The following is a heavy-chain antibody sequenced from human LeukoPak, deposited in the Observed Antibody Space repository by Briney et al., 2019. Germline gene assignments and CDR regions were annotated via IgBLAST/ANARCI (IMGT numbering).Heavy chain of an antibody. V-gene: IGHV4-4*02. Sequence: SETLSLTCTVSGDSINSLDLWSWVRQPPGKGLEWIGEMYLSGTTHSNPSVKSRVTISIDKSKNQFSLKLSSVTAADTAVYYCARVPTYYYDSSGYYIPGYYFDYWGQGTLVTVSS. CDR3: ARVPTYYYDSSGYYIPGYYFDY. J-gene: IGHJ4*02. CDR2: MYLSGTT. D-gene: IGHD3-22*01. CDR1: GDSINSLDL.